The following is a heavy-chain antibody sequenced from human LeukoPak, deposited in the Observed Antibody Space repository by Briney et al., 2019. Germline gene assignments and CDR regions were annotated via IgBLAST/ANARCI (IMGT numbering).Heavy chain of an antibody. V-gene: IGHV4-30-4*01. J-gene: IGHJ3*02. CDR1: GGSISSGDYY. CDR2: IYYSGST. D-gene: IGHD3-22*01. Sequence: SETLSLTCTVSGGSISSGDYYWSWIRQPPGKGLEWIGYIYYSGSTYYNPSLKSRVTISVDTSKNRFSLELSSVTAADTAVYYCARVGDSSGYYSLAFDIWGQGTMVTVSS. CDR3: ARVGDSSGYYSLAFDI.